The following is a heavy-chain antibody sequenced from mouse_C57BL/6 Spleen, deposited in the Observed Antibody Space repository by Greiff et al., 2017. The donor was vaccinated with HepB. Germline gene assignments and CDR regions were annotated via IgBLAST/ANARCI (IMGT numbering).Heavy chain of an antibody. CDR2: IDPSDSYT. J-gene: IGHJ2*01. CDR1: GYTFTSYW. V-gene: IGHV1-59*01. D-gene: IGHD2-5*01. Sequence: VKLQQPGAELVRPGTSVKLSCKASGYTFTSYWMHWVKQRPGQGLEWIGVIDPSDSYTNYNQKFKGKATLTVDTSSSTAYMQLSSLTSEDSAVYYCARSSSYYSNSVYFDYWGQGTTLTVSS. CDR3: ARSSSYYSNSVYFDY.